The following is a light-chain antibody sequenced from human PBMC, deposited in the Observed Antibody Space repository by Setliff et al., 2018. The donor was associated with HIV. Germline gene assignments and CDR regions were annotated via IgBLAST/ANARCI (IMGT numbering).Light chain of an antibody. V-gene: IGLV2-23*01. CDR1: SSDIGRYKL. CDR3: CSNTGSNTFV. Sequence: QSALTQPASVSGSPGQSITISCTGTSSDIGRYKLVSWYQQYPGKAPKLMIYQATKRPSGVSNRCSGSKSGNTASLTISGLQAEDEADYYCCSNTGSNTFVFGTGTKVTVL. J-gene: IGLJ1*01. CDR2: QAT.